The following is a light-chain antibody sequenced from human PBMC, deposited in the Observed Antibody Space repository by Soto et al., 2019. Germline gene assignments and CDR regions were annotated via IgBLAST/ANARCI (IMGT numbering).Light chain of an antibody. CDR1: QGITDD. J-gene: IGKJ3*01. CDR3: LQHHSYPPT. Sequence: DIQLTQSPSSLSASVGDRVTITCRASQGITDDLGWYRQKPGKAPKHLIYAASSLQSGVPSRFSGSGSGTEFTLTTSSLQPEDFATYYCLQHHSYPPTFGPGTKVDIK. V-gene: IGKV1-17*01. CDR2: AAS.